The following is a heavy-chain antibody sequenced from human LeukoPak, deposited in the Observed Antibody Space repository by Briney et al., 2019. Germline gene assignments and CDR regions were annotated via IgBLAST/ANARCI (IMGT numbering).Heavy chain of an antibody. CDR2: ISGSGGST. CDR1: GFTFSSYA. J-gene: IGHJ4*02. V-gene: IGHV3-23*01. D-gene: IGHD2-15*01. Sequence: GGSLRLSCAASGFTFSSYAMSWVRQAPGKGLEWVSAISGSGGSTYYADSVKGRVTISRDNSKNTLYLQMNSLRAEDTAVYYCANLGIVVVVAATWHYWGQGTLVTVSS. CDR3: ANLGIVVVVAATWHY.